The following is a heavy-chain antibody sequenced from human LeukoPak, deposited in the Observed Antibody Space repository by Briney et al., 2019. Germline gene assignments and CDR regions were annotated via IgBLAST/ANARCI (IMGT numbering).Heavy chain of an antibody. D-gene: IGHD6-13*01. CDR1: GYTFTSYG. J-gene: IGHJ4*02. Sequence: GASVKVSCKASGYTFTSYGISWVRQAPGQGLEWMGWISAYNGNTNYAQKLQGRVIMTTDTSTSTAYMELRSLRSDDTAVYYCARGRSSSWYYDFDYWGQGTLVTVSS. CDR3: ARGRSSSWYYDFDY. CDR2: ISAYNGNT. V-gene: IGHV1-18*01.